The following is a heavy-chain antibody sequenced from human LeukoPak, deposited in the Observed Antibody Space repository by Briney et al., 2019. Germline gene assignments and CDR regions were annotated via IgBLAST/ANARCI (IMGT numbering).Heavy chain of an antibody. Sequence: GGSLRLSCAASGFTFSSYWIHWVRQAPGKGLVWVSRINNDGSSTNYADSVKGRFTISRDNAKNTLYLQMNSLRAEDTAVYYCARDLGYCSSTSCYYTGIDYWGQGTLVTVSS. CDR1: GFTFSSYW. CDR2: INNDGSST. J-gene: IGHJ4*02. D-gene: IGHD2-2*01. V-gene: IGHV3-74*01. CDR3: ARDLGYCSSTSCYYTGIDY.